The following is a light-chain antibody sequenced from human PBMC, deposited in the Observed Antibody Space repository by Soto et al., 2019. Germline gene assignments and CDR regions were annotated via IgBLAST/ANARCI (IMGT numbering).Light chain of an antibody. Sequence: EIVLTQSPGALSLSPGERATLSCRASQTVSDNYLAWYQQKPGQAPRLLIYGASNRATGITDRFSGSGSGTDFTLTISRLEPEDFAVYYCQQYGDSPRVSFGGGTKVEIK. CDR1: QTVSDNY. V-gene: IGKV3-20*01. CDR3: QQYGDSPRVS. CDR2: GAS. J-gene: IGKJ4*01.